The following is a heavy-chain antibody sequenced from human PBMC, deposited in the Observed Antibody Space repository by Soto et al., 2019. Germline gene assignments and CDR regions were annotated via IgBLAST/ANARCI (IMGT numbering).Heavy chain of an antibody. CDR2: IDWDDDK. J-gene: IGHJ4*02. Sequence: SGPTLVNPTQTLTLTCTFSGFSLSTSGMCVSWIRRPPGKALEWLALIDWDDDKYYSTSLKTRLTISKDTSKNQVVLTMTNMDPVDTATYYCARILYYDSSGYPDYWGREPWSPSPQ. CDR1: GFSLSTSGMC. D-gene: IGHD3-22*01. CDR3: ARILYYDSSGYPDY. V-gene: IGHV2-70*01.